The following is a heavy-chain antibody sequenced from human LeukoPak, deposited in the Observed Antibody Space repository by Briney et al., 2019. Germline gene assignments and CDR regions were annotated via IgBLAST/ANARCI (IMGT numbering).Heavy chain of an antibody. CDR2: MNYRGTT. J-gene: IGHJ4*02. D-gene: IGHD6-13*01. Sequence: PSDTLSLTCTLSVGPLSSKSDYWGWIRQPPGRGLDFIGSMNYRGTTSSKTSLTSRVTISLDTSKNQSSLKLTSVTAADATVFYYGRSHGGSSWFDYWGQGTLVTVSP. V-gene: IGHV4-39*01. CDR3: GRSHGGSSWFDY. CDR1: VGPLSSKSDY.